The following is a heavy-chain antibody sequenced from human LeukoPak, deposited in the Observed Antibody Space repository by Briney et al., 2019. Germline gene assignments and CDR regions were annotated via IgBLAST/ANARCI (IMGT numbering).Heavy chain of an antibody. CDR1: GFTFSSHW. CDR3: ARHYQLDY. V-gene: IGHV3-74*01. D-gene: IGHD1-1*01. CDR2: INNDGSST. J-gene: IGHJ4*02. Sequence: GGSLRRSCAVSGFTFSSHWMFWVRQVPGKGLVWVSQINNDGSSTTYADSVKGRFTISRDNAKNTLYLQMNSLRVEDTAVYYCARHYQLDYWGQGTLVTVSS.